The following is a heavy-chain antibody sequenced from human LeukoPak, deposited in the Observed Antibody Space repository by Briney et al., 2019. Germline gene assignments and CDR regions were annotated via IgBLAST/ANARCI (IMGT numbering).Heavy chain of an antibody. CDR2: IYYSGST. CDR3: ARHQRDDYGDYPADS. J-gene: IGHJ4*02. CDR1: GGSLTRGSYY. D-gene: IGHD4-17*01. Sequence: SETLSLTCTVSGGSLTRGSYYWGWIRQPPGKGLEWIGTIYYSGSTYYNPSLKSRVTISVDTSKNQFSLKLTSVTAADTAVYYCARHQRDDYGDYPADSWGQGTLVTVSS. V-gene: IGHV4-39*01.